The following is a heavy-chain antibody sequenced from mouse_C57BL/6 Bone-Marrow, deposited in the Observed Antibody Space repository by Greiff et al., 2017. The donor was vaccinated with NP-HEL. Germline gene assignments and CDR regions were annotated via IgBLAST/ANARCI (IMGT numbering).Heavy chain of an antibody. V-gene: IGHV5-9*01. CDR2: ISGGGGNT. CDR3: ARQGVFAWFAY. CDR1: GFTFSSYT. J-gene: IGHJ3*01. Sequence: EVQVVESGGGLVKPGGSLKLSCAASGFTFSSYTMSWVRQTPEKRLEWVATISGGGGNTYYPDSVKGRFPISRDNAKNTLYLQMSSLRSEDTALYYCARQGVFAWFAYWGQGTLVTVSA.